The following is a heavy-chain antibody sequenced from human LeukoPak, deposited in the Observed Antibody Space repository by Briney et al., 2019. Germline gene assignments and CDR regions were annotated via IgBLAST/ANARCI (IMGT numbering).Heavy chain of an antibody. Sequence: SQTLSLTCTVSGGSISSGGYYRSWIRQHPGKGLEWIGYIYYSGSTYYNPSLKSRVTISVDTSKNQFSLKLSSVTAADTAVYYCARSSPPDSSGYYLAYNWFDPWGQGTLVTVSS. CDR1: GGSISSGGYY. V-gene: IGHV4-31*03. J-gene: IGHJ5*02. CDR2: IYYSGST. CDR3: ARSSPPDSSGYYLAYNWFDP. D-gene: IGHD3-22*01.